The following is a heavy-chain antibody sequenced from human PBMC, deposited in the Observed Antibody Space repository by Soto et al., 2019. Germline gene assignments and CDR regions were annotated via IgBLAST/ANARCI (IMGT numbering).Heavy chain of an antibody. CDR3: ARAGTTGTTLFYWFDP. V-gene: IGHV1-69*13. CDR2: IIPIFGTA. D-gene: IGHD1-1*01. Sequence: SVKVSCKASGGTFSSYAISWVRQAPGQGLEWMGGIIPIFGTANYAQKFQGRVTITADESTSTAYMELSSLRSEDTAVYYCARAGTTGTTLFYWFDPWGQGTLVTVSS. CDR1: GGTFSSYA. J-gene: IGHJ5*02.